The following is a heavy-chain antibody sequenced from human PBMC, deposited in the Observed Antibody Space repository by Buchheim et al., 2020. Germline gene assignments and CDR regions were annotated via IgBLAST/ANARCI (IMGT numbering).Heavy chain of an antibody. CDR1: GDSINDYY. D-gene: IGHD4-11*01. Sequence: QVQLLESGPGLVKPSETLSLTCNVSGDSINDYYWSWIRQPPGKGLEWMGSFSHTRFTFYNPSLTSRVTFALDASKKVLPLPLRSVTAADTAVYFCARDRYTQYSPDWYLDLWGRGTL. CDR2: FSHTRFT. V-gene: IGHV4-59*01. J-gene: IGHJ2*01. CDR3: ARDRYTQYSPDWYLDL.